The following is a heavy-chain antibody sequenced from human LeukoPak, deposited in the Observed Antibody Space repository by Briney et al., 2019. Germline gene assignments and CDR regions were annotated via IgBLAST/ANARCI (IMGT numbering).Heavy chain of an antibody. CDR2: IYYSGST. D-gene: IGHD2-2*01. J-gene: IGHJ4*02. V-gene: IGHV4-59*01. CDR1: GGSINNSY. CDR3: ARGEGRVAAANY. Sequence: PSETLSLTCTVSGGSINNSYWSWIRQPPGKGLDWIGYIYYSGSTQYNPSLKSRVTISVDTSKNQFSLKLTSVTAADTAVYYCARGEGRVAAANYWGQGTPVTVSS.